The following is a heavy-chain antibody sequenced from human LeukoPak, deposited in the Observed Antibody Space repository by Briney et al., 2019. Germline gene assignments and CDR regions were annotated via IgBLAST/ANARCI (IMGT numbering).Heavy chain of an antibody. D-gene: IGHD3-10*01. CDR2: INPSGGST. V-gene: IGHV1-46*01. CDR3: ARDRGGNAPFDY. CDR1: GYTFTSYY. J-gene: IGHJ4*02. Sequence: ASVKVSCKASGYTFTSYYMHWVRQAPGQGLERMGIINPSGGSTSYAQKFQGRVTMTRDTSTSTVYMELSSLRSEDTAVYYCARDRGGNAPFDYWGQGTLVTVSS.